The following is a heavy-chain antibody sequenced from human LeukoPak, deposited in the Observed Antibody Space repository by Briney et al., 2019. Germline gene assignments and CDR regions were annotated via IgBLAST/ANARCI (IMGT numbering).Heavy chain of an antibody. V-gene: IGHV4-59*01. D-gene: IGHD3-9*01. J-gene: IGHJ6*03. CDR3: ARDRGGYYDILTGYYMGYYYYMDV. Sequence: PSETLSLTCTVSGGSISSYYWSWIRQPPGKGLEWIGYIYYSGSTNYNPSLKSRVTISVDTSKNQFSLKLSSVTAADTAVYYCARDRGGYYDILTGYYMGYYYYMDVWGKGTTVTVSS. CDR1: GGSISSYY. CDR2: IYYSGST.